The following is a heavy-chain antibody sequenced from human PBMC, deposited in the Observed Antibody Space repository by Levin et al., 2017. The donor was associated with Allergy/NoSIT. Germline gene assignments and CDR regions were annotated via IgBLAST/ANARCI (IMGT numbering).Heavy chain of an antibody. CDR1: GDSISSYH. D-gene: IGHD3-22*01. J-gene: IGHJ5*01. Sequence: PSETLSLTCAVSGDSISSYHWNWLRQPPGKELEWIGCLYNSGRTKYNPSLQSRVTISVDATKNQFFLKLSSVSASDTAVYYCARDQGSSGWYGWIDFWGQGTLVTVSS. CDR3: ARDQGSSGWYGWIDF. V-gene: IGHV4-59*01. CDR2: LYNSGRT.